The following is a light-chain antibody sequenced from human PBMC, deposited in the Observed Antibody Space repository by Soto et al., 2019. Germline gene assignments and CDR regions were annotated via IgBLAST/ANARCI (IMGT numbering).Light chain of an antibody. CDR3: SSFTSRFTFV. J-gene: IGLJ1*01. Sequence: QSVLTQPASVSGSPGQSLAISCTGTRSDVGAYNYVSWYQQHPGKAPKLMISEVTNRPSGVSDRFSGSKSGNTASLTISGLQAEDDADYYCSSFTSRFTFVFGTGTKVTVL. V-gene: IGLV2-14*01. CDR1: RSDVGAYNY. CDR2: EVT.